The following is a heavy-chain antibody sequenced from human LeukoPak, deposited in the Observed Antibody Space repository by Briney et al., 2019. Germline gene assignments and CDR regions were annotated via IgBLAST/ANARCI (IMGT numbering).Heavy chain of an antibody. CDR1: EGTFSSYS. CDR2: IIPILAIA. CDR3: ARAPDGPLDY. V-gene: IGHV1-69*04. Sequence: SVKVSCKASEGTFSSYSISWVRQAPGQGLEWVGRIIPILAIANSAQKFQGRVTITADESTSTAYMELSSLRAEDTAVYYCARAPDGPLDYWGQGTLVTVS. J-gene: IGHJ4*02.